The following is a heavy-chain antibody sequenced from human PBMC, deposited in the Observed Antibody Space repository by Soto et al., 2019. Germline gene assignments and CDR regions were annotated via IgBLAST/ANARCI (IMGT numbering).Heavy chain of an antibody. V-gene: IGHV4-31*03. Sequence: QVQLQESGPGLVKPSQTLSLTCTVSGASMSSGGYYWTWIRQSPGKGLEWIGYIYYRWSTYYNPSLESRVAISLDTSRSQFSLTLHSVTAADTAIYYCARDRHNNFFDPWGQGTLVTVSS. CDR1: GASMSSGGYY. J-gene: IGHJ5*02. D-gene: IGHD6-6*01. CDR2: IYYRWST. CDR3: ARDRHNNFFDP.